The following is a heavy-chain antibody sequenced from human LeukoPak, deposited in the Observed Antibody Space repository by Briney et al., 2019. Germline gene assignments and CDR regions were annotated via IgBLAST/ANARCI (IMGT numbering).Heavy chain of an antibody. CDR1: GFTFSSYE. Sequence: GGSLRLSCAASGFTFSSYEMNWVRQAPGKGLEWVSYISSSGSTIYYADSVKGRFTISRDNAKNSLYLQMNSLRAEDTAVYYCAEVGITMIGGVWGKGTAVTISS. CDR2: ISSSGSTI. V-gene: IGHV3-48*03. D-gene: IGHD3-10*02. J-gene: IGHJ6*04. CDR3: AEVGITMIGGV.